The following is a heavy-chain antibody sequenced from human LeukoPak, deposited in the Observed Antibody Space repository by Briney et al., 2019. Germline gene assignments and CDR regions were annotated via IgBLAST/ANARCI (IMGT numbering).Heavy chain of an antibody. V-gene: IGHV3-23*01. CDR2: ISASGGST. J-gene: IGHJ4*02. Sequence: GGSLRLSCAASGFTFSSYAMSWVRQAPGKGLEWVSAISASGGSTYYADSVKGRFTISRDNSKNTLYLQMNSLRAEDTAVYYCAKDPHRIQLWTRSYWGQGTLVTVSS. CDR3: AKDPHRIQLWTRSY. D-gene: IGHD5-18*01. CDR1: GFTFSSYA.